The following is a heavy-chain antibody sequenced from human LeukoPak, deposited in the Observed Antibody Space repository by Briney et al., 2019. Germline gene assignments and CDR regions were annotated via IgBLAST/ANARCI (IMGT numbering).Heavy chain of an antibody. Sequence: ASVKVSCKASGYTFTGYYMHWVRQAPGQGLEWMGWINPNSGGTNYAQKFQGRVTMTRDTSISTAYMELSRLRSDDTAVYYCARDFTADYGLGSYYTPGYYYYGMDVWGQGTTVTVSS. V-gene: IGHV1-2*02. CDR2: INPNSGGT. CDR1: GYTFTGYY. D-gene: IGHD3-10*01. J-gene: IGHJ6*02. CDR3: ARDFTADYGLGSYYTPGYYYYGMDV.